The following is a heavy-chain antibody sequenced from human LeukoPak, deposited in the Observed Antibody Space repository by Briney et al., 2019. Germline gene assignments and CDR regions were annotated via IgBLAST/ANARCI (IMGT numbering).Heavy chain of an antibody. V-gene: IGHV1-69*05. D-gene: IGHD1-26*01. J-gene: IGHJ4*02. Sequence: SVKVSCKASGGTFSSYAISWVRQAPGQGLEWMGGIIPIFGTANYAQKFQGRVTITTDESTSTAYMELSSLRSEDTAVYYCARSSPGPANSRLYSGSYYFGYWGQGTLVTVSS. CDR3: ARSSPGPANSRLYSGSYYFGY. CDR1: GGTFSSYA. CDR2: IIPIFGTA.